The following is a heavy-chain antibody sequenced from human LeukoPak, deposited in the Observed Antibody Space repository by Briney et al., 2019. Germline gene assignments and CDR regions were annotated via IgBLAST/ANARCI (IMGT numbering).Heavy chain of an antibody. CDR2: IYTSAST. Sequence: SETLSLTCTVSGGSISIYYWSWIRQPAGKGLEWIGHIYTSASTNYNPSLRSRVTMSLDTSKNQFSLELNSVTAADTAAYYCARVDTSGWHYFDDWGQGTLVTVSS. J-gene: IGHJ4*02. D-gene: IGHD6-19*01. V-gene: IGHV4-4*07. CDR1: GGSISIYY. CDR3: ARVDTSGWHYFDD.